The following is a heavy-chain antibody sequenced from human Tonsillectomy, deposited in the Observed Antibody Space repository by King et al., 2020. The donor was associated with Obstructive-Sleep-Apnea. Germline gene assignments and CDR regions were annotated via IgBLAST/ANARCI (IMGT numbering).Heavy chain of an antibody. D-gene: IGHD3-16*01. CDR3: AHKEVEGGALDY. J-gene: IGHJ4*02. V-gene: IGHV2-5*02. Sequence: TLKESGPTLVKPTQTLTLTCTFSGFALSTSGVGVGWIRQPPGKALEWLALIYWDDDERYSPSLKSRLTITKDTPKNQVVLTMTNMDPVDTATYYCAHKEVEGGALDYWGQGTLVTVSS. CDR1: GFALSTSGVG. CDR2: IYWDDDE.